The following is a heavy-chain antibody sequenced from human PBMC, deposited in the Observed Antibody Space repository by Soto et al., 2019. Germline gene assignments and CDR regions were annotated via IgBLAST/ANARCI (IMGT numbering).Heavy chain of an antibody. V-gene: IGHV3-74*01. CDR1: GFNFRNYG. J-gene: IGHJ6*02. Sequence: GGSLRLSCAASGFNFRNYGMHWVRQAPGKGLVWVSRINSDGRSTRYADSVKGRFTISRDNAGNTLFLQMNSLRADDTAVYYCARVGVDTTVVDGGYYYYPLDVWGQWTTVTV. CDR2: INSDGRST. D-gene: IGHD5-18*01. CDR3: ARVGVDTTVVDGGYYYYPLDV.